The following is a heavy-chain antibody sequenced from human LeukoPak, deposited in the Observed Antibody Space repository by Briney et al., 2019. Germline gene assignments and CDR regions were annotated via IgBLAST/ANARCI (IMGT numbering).Heavy chain of an antibody. Sequence: AGGSLRLSCAASGFTFSSYSMNWVRQAPGKGLEWVSSISSSSSYIYYADSVKGRFTISRDNAKNSLYLQMNSLRAEDTAVYYCARAGLGSSGYSTRYYFDYWGQGTLVTVSS. D-gene: IGHD3-22*01. CDR2: ISSSSSYI. J-gene: IGHJ4*02. CDR3: ARAGLGSSGYSTRYYFDY. V-gene: IGHV3-21*01. CDR1: GFTFSSYS.